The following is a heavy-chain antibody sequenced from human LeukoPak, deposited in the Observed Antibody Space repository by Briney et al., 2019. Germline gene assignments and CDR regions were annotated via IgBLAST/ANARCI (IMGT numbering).Heavy chain of an antibody. V-gene: IGHV3-30-3*01. CDR2: ISYDGSNK. CDR3: AKGPPISLWSSFDY. Sequence: GGSLRLSCAASGFTFSSYAMHWVRQAPGKGLEWVAVISYDGSNKYYADSVKGRFTISRDNSKNTLYLQMNSLRAEDTAVYYCAKGPPISLWSSFDYWGQGTLVTVSS. D-gene: IGHD3-10*01. CDR1: GFTFSSYA. J-gene: IGHJ4*02.